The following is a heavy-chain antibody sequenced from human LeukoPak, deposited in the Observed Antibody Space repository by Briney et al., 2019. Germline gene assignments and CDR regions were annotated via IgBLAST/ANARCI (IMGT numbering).Heavy chain of an antibody. CDR3: ARVKGEQQTSFDY. Sequence: SVEVSCKSSGGNFSSYAINWVRQGPGRGLEWMGGIIPIFGTANYAQKFQGRVTITADESTSTAYMELSSLRSEDTAVYYCARVKGEQQTSFDYWGQGTLVTVSS. CDR1: GGNFSSYA. J-gene: IGHJ4*02. CDR2: IIPIFGTA. D-gene: IGHD6-13*01. V-gene: IGHV1-69*01.